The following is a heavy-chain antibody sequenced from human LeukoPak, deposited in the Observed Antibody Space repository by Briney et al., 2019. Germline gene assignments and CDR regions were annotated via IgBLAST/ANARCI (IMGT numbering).Heavy chain of an antibody. J-gene: IGHJ4*02. CDR2: IRYDGSNK. CDR3: AKFGSGSFDY. D-gene: IGHD3-10*01. CDR1: GFTFSSYG. V-gene: IGHV3-30*02. Sequence: QAGGSLRLSCAASGFTFSSYGMHWVRQAPGKGLEWVAFIRYDGSNKYYADSVKGRFTISRDDSKNTLYLQMNSLRAEDTAVYYCAKFGSGSFDYWGQGTLVTVSS.